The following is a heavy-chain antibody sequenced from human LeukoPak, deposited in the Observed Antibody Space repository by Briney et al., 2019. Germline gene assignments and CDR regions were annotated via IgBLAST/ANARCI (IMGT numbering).Heavy chain of an antibody. CDR2: IASDGSST. J-gene: IGHJ4*02. V-gene: IGHV3-74*01. CDR1: GFTFSSYW. Sequence: GGSLRLSCAASGFTFSSYWMNWVRQAPGKGLVWVSRIASDGSSTTYADSVKGRFSISRDNAKNTLYLQMNSLRVEDTAVYYCARGRPHGNDYWGQGTLVTLSS. CDR3: ARGRPHGNDY. D-gene: IGHD4-23*01.